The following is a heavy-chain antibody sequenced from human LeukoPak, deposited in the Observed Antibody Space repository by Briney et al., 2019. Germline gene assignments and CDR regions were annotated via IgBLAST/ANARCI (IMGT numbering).Heavy chain of an antibody. CDR1: GFTCSILV. D-gene: IGHD6-19*01. Sequence: GGSLSLPCSASGFTCSILVMLCLRQAPGKGLDWVAFISYDGNNKYYADSVRGRFTVSRDNSKNTLYLQMNSLRVEDTAVYYYARKMIALAAPCNWGQGILVTVSP. CDR2: ISYDGNNK. J-gene: IGHJ4*02. CDR3: ARKMIALAAPCN. V-gene: IGHV3-30-3*01.